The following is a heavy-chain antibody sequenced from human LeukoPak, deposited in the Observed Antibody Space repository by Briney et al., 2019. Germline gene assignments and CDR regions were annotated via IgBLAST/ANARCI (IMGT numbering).Heavy chain of an antibody. CDR2: IKTDGSIA. V-gene: IGHV3-74*01. D-gene: IGHD5-12*01. CDR1: GFSFSFYW. J-gene: IGHJ4*02. CDR3: ARGPSGYHNT. Sequence: PGGSLRLSCAASGFSFSFYWMHWVRQAPGKGPVWVSRIKTDGSIADYADSVKGRFTISRDNAKNTLYLQMNSLRAEDTAVYYCARGPSGYHNTGGQGTLVTVSS.